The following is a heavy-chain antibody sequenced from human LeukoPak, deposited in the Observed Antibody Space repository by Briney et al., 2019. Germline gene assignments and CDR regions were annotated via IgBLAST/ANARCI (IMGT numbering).Heavy chain of an antibody. CDR2: ISGYNGNT. J-gene: IGHJ5*01. CDR1: GYTFTRFG. V-gene: IGHV1-18*01. Sequence: ASVKVSCKASGYTFTRFGISWVRQAPGQGPEWMGWISGYNGNTNYAQKFQGRVTMTTDTTTSTAYMELRSLRSDDTAVYYCARDRLWFGETFPLVRFDSWGQGTLVTVSS. D-gene: IGHD3-10*01. CDR3: ARDRLWFGETFPLVRFDS.